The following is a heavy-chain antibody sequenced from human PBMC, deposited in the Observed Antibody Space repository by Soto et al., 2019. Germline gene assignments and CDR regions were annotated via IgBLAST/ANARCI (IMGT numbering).Heavy chain of an antibody. CDR2: IIPIFGTA. V-gene: IGHV1-69*01. D-gene: IGHD6-6*01. CDR3: ARRIAARVAGHYYGMDV. Sequence: QVQLVQSGAEVKKPGSSVKVSCKASGGTFSSYAISWVRQAPGQGLEWMGGIIPIFGTANYAQKFQGRVTITADESTSTAYMELSSLRSEDTAVYYCARRIAARVAGHYYGMDVRGQGTTVTVSS. CDR1: GGTFSSYA. J-gene: IGHJ6*02.